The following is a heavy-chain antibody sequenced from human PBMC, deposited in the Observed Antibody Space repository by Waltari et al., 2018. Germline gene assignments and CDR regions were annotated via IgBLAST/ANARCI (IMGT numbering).Heavy chain of an antibody. J-gene: IGHJ5*02. V-gene: IGHV4-30-2*01. D-gene: IGHD2-2*01. CDR1: GGSISSGGYS. CDR2: IYHSGST. CDR3: ARALGYCSSTSCLNWFDP. Sequence: QLQLQESGSGLVKPSQTLSLTCAVSGGSISSGGYSWSWIRQPPGQGLEWIGYIYHSGSTYYTPSLKSRVTISVDRSKNQFSLKLSSVTAADTAVYYCARALGYCSSTSCLNWFDPWGQGTLVTVSS.